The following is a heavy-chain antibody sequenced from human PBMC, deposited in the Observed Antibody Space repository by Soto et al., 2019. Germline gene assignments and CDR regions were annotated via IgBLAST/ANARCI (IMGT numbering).Heavy chain of an antibody. CDR1: GFTFSSYA. CDR2: ISGSGGST. Sequence: LRLSCAASGFTFSSYAMSWVRQAPGKGLEWVSAISGSGGSTYYADSVKGRFTISRDNSKNTLYLQMNSLRAEDTAVYYCAKDSSSIHYYYGMDVWGQGTTVTVSS. V-gene: IGHV3-23*01. D-gene: IGHD6-6*01. CDR3: AKDSSSIHYYYGMDV. J-gene: IGHJ6*02.